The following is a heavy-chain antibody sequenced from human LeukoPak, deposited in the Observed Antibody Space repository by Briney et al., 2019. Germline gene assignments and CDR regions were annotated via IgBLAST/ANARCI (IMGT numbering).Heavy chain of an antibody. CDR1: GYTFTGYY. D-gene: IGHD3-22*01. CDR3: ARRYHYDTSAYYYGFNH. V-gene: IGHV1-2*02. Sequence: ASVKVSCKASGYTFTGYYIHWVRQAPGQGLEWMGWINPNGGGTNYAQQFQGRVTMTRDTSFNTGYMEVSSLRSDDTAVYYCARRYHYDTSAYYYGFNHWGQGTLVTVSS. CDR2: INPNGGGT. J-gene: IGHJ4*02.